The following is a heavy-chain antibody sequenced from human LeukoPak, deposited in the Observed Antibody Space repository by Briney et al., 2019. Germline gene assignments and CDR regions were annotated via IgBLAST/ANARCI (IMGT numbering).Heavy chain of an antibody. D-gene: IGHD6-13*01. J-gene: IGHJ4*02. V-gene: IGHV3-74*01. CDR3: AKGVGSWSSYYFDF. CDR2: INSDGSST. CDR1: GFTFSSYW. Sequence: GGSLRLSCAASGFTFSSYWMHWVRQAPGKGLVWVSRINSDGSSTSYADSVKGRFTISRDNAKNTLYLQMNSLRAEDTAVYYCAKGVGSWSSYYFDFWGQGTLVTVSS.